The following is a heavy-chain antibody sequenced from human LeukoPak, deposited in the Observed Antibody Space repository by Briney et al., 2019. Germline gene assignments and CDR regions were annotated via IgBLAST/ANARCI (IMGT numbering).Heavy chain of an antibody. D-gene: IGHD3-22*01. Sequence: SETLSLTCTVSGGSISSSYYWGWIRQPPGKGLEWIGSIYYSGSTYYNPSLKSRVTISVDTSKNQCSLKLSSVTAADTAFYYCASHPTWSSGYYWPVQRGGFDPSGQGTLVTVSS. CDR2: IYYSGST. CDR1: GGSISSSYY. CDR3: ASHPTWSSGYYWPVQRGGFDP. J-gene: IGHJ5*02. V-gene: IGHV4-39*01.